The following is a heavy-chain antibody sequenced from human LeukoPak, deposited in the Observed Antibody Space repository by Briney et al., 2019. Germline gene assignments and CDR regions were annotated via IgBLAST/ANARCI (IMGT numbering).Heavy chain of an antibody. CDR1: GFTFSCSS. V-gene: IGHV3-73*01. J-gene: IGHJ4*02. Sequence: GGSLRLSCAASGFTFSCSSSHLFRQSSGKGLKWVGRIRSKANSYATAYAASVKGRFTISRDDSKNTAYLQMNSLKTEDTAVYYCTRLEAAAGYWGQGTLVTVSS. CDR3: TRLEAAAGY. CDR2: IRSKANSYAT. D-gene: IGHD6-13*01.